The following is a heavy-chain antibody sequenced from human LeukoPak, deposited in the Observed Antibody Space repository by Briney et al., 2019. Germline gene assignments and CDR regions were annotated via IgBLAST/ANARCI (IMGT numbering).Heavy chain of an antibody. J-gene: IGHJ3*02. V-gene: IGHV4-31*03. D-gene: IGHD3-22*01. CDR1: GGSISSGGYY. Sequence: SETLSLTCTVSGGSISSGGYYWSWIRQHPGKGLEWIGYIYYSGSTYYNPSLKSRVTISVDTSKNQFSLKLSSVTAADTAVYYCARDERDDSSGYHDAFDIWGQGTMVTVSS. CDR3: ARDERDDSSGYHDAFDI. CDR2: IYYSGST.